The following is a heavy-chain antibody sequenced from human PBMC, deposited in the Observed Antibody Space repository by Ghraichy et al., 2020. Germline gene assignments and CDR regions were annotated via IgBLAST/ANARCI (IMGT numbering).Heavy chain of an antibody. CDR3: TRHGALSPY. J-gene: IGHJ4*02. V-gene: IGHV3-73*01. CDR1: GFTFSGSA. Sequence: GGSLRLSCAASGFTFSGSAMHWVRQASGKGLEWVGRIRSKANSYATAYAASVKGRFTISRDDSKNTAYLQMNSLKTEDTAVYYCTRHGALSPYWGQGTLVTVSS. D-gene: IGHD2/OR15-2a*01. CDR2: IRSKANSYAT.